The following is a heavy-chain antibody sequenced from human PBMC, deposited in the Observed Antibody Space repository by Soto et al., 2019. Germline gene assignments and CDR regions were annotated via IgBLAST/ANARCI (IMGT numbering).Heavy chain of an antibody. J-gene: IGHJ6*02. CDR1: GFTFSSYS. Sequence: GGSLRLSCAASGFTFSSYSMNWVRQAPGKGLEWVSSISSSSSYIYYADSVKGRFTISRDNAKNSLYLQMNSLRAEDTAVYYCASLTGTTSGNYGLDVWGQGTTVTVSS. D-gene: IGHD1-20*01. CDR2: ISSSSSYI. CDR3: ASLTGTTSGNYGLDV. V-gene: IGHV3-21*01.